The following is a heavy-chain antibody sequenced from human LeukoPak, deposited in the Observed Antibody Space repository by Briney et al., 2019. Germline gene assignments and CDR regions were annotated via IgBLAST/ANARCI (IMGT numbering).Heavy chain of an antibody. CDR2: ISSSGSTI. Sequence: GGSLRLSCAASGFTFSSYSMNWVRQAPGKGLEWVSSISSSGSTIYYADSVKGRFTISRDNAKNSLYLQMNSLRAEDTAVYYCARGGLRSSGFDYWGQGTLVTVSS. CDR3: ARGGLRSSGFDY. V-gene: IGHV3-21*04. D-gene: IGHD5-12*01. CDR1: GFTFSSYS. J-gene: IGHJ4*02.